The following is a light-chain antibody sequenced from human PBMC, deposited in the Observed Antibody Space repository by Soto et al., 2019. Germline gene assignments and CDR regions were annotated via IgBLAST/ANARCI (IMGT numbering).Light chain of an antibody. J-gene: IGKJ5*01. CDR2: DAS. Sequence: EIVLSQSPATLSLSPGEGATLSCGASESVYSSYVAWYQQKPGLAPRLLIYDASNRATGIPDRFSGSGSGTDYILTLNRQEPEDFAVYYCQQYGNAPITFGQGTRLEIK. CDR3: QQYGNAPIT. CDR1: ESVYSSY. V-gene: IGKV3D-20*01.